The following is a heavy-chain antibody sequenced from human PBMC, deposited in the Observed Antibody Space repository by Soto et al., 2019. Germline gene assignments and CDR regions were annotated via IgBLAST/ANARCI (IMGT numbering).Heavy chain of an antibody. J-gene: IGHJ4*02. CDR1: GFSFSDSA. Sequence: EVQLVESGGGLVQPGGSLKLSCAASGFSFSDSAMYWVRQASGKGLEWVGRIRTKTNSYATAYAASVNGRFTISRXXSRNTAYLQMNSLKTEDTAVYYCTSQWWELLGVDYWGQGPLVTVSS. CDR2: IRTKTNSYAT. CDR3: TSQWWELLGVDY. V-gene: IGHV3-73*02. D-gene: IGHD1-26*01.